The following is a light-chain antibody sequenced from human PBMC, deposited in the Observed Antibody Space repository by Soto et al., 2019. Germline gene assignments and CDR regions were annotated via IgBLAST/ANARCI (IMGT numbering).Light chain of an antibody. V-gene: IGKV1-8*01. Sequence: AIQMTQSPSSLSASTGDRVTITCRASQGISSYLAWYQQKPGKAPKLLIYAASTLQSGVPSRFSGSGSGTDFTLTISCLQSEDFATYYCQQYYSYPPTWTFGQGTKVEIK. J-gene: IGKJ1*01. CDR2: AAS. CDR1: QGISSY. CDR3: QQYYSYPPTWT.